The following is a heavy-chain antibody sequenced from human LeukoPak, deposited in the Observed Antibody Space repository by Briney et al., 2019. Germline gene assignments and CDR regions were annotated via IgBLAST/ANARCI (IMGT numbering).Heavy chain of an antibody. Sequence: ASVKVSCKASGYTFTGYYMHWVRQAPRQGLEWMGWINPYSGGTNYAQKFQGRVSMTRDTSISTAYMELSRLRSDDTAVYYCARDRNVFIPSAPRDHDAFDIWGQGTMVTVSS. CDR1: GYTFTGYY. V-gene: IGHV1-2*02. D-gene: IGHD2-2*01. CDR2: INPYSGGT. CDR3: ARDRNVFIPSAPRDHDAFDI. J-gene: IGHJ3*02.